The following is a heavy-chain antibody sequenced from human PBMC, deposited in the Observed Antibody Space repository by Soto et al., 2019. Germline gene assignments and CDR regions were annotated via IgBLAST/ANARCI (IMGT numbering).Heavy chain of an antibody. D-gene: IGHD6-13*01. V-gene: IGHV3-30*03. CDR3: ARGCSGGTNCFYFDF. J-gene: IGHJ4*02. Sequence: QVQLVESGGGVVQPGRSLRLSCAASGFTFGNFGIHWVRQAPGKGLEWVADISSDGSRKFYADSVKGRFTISRDNSKNTLYLQMTSRRTEDTAVYFCARGCSGGTNCFYFDFWGQGILVTVSS. CDR1: GFTFGNFG. CDR2: ISSDGSRK.